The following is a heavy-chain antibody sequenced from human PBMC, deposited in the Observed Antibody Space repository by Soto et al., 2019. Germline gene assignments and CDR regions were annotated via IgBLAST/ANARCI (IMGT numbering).Heavy chain of an antibody. CDR3: AGDPGDRNGMIV. J-gene: IGHJ6*02. D-gene: IGHD1-26*01. Sequence: EVQVVESGGDLVQPGGSLRLSGAASGFSVSRDYMNWVRQAPGKGLEWVSVIYSGGDKYYADSVKGRFTISRDNSKNLVSLQMTSLRTEDTAVYYCAGDPGDRNGMIVWGQGTTVTVSS. V-gene: IGHV3-66*01. CDR2: IYSGGDK. CDR1: GFSVSRDY.